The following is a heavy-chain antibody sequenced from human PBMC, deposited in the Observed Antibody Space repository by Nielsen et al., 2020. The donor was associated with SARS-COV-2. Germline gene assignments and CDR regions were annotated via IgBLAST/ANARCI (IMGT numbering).Heavy chain of an antibody. CDR2: IYSGGST. Sequence: GGSLRLSCAASGFTFKNYAMSWVRQAPGKGLEWVSVIYSGGSTYYADSVKGRFTISRDNSKNTLYLQMNSLRAEDTAVYYCARGGYSYGSWYYGMDVWGQGTTVTVSS. J-gene: IGHJ6*02. V-gene: IGHV3-53*01. D-gene: IGHD5-18*01. CDR1: GFTFKNYA. CDR3: ARGGYSYGSWYYGMDV.